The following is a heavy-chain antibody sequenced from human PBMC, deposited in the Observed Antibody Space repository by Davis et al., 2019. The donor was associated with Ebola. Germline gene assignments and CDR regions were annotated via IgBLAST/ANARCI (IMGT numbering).Heavy chain of an antibody. V-gene: IGHV4-34*01. CDR2: IHHTGCG. Sequence: MPSETLSLTCSLYGASFSGYYWACIRQIPGKGLEWSGEIHHTGCGRFNPSLETRITISLDTSKNQISLRLTSLTAADAAVYYCARGLHGDYAFDLWGQGAMVTVSS. J-gene: IGHJ4*02. CDR3: ARGLHGDYAFDL. CDR1: GASFSGYY. D-gene: IGHD4-17*01.